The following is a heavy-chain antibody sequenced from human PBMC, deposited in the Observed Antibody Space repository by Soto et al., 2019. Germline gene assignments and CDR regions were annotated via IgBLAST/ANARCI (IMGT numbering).Heavy chain of an antibody. CDR3: GRRAEPEYCGSTSCPNWFDP. V-gene: IGHV4-31*03. J-gene: IGHJ5*02. CDR1: GGSISGGGAH. CDR2: IYYTGYT. D-gene: IGHD2-2*01. Sequence: QVQLQESGPGLVKPSQTLSLTCTVSGGSISGGGAHWTWIRQHPGKGLDWIGSIYYTGYTYYNPSLNRRVSISVDTSKNHFSLKLTSVTASDTAVYDCGRRAEPEYCGSTSCPNWFDPWGQGTLVTVSS.